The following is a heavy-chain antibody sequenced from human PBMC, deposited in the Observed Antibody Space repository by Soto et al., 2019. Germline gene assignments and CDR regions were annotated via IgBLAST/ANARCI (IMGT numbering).Heavy chain of an antibody. CDR2: ISYDGSNK. J-gene: IGHJ6*03. CDR3: AKDYGDYARDYYYYMDV. CDR1: GFTFSSYG. D-gene: IGHD4-17*01. Sequence: GGSLRLSCAASGFTFSSYGMHWVRQAPGKALEWVAVISYDGSNKYYADSVKGRFTISRDNSKNTLYLQMNSLRAEDTAVYYCAKDYGDYARDYYYYMDVWGKGTTVTVSS. V-gene: IGHV3-30*18.